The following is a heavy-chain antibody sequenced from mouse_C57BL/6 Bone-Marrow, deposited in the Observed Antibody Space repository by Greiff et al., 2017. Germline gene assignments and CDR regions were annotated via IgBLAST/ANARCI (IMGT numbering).Heavy chain of an antibody. J-gene: IGHJ4*01. CDR1: DFSFHTHA. V-gene: IGHV10-1*01. Sequence: GGGLVQPKGSLKLSCAAPDFSFHTHAMNLVPQAPGKGLEWVARIRSKSNNCATYYADPVKARFTISRADSECKLALQMNNLLTAEEATYYYVSHRALASGYAMDYWGQGTTVTVSS. D-gene: IGHD3-3*01. CDR3: VSHRALASGYAMDY. CDR2: IRSKSNNCAT.